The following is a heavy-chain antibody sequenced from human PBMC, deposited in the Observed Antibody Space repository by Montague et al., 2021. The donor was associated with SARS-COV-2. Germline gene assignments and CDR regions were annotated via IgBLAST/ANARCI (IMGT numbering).Heavy chain of an antibody. CDR3: ARQDDILTGYYYYGMDV. D-gene: IGHD3-9*01. V-gene: IGHV4-39*01. J-gene: IGHJ6*02. CDR2: IYYSGST. Sequence: SETLSLTCTVSGGPISSSSYYWGWIRQPPGKGLEWIGSIYYSGSTYYNPSLKSRVTISVGTSKNQFSLKLSSVTAADTAVYYCARQDDILTGYYYYGMDVWGQGTTVTVSS. CDR1: GGPISSSSYY.